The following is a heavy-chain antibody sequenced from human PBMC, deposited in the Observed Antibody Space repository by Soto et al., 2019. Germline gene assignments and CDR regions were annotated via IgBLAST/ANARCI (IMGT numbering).Heavy chain of an antibody. CDR1: GYSFSTYW. V-gene: IGHV5-51*01. J-gene: IGHJ5*01. CDR3: AKKTGWSDNWFDS. CDR2: IYPAGFDT. Sequence: PGESLKISCQGSGYSFSTYWIAWLRQMPGEGLEWMGSIYPAGFDTTYNPSFQGQVTLTADRSIDTAYLQWRSLKASDTAMYYCAKKTGWSDNWFDSWGQGTQVTVSS. D-gene: IGHD6-19*01.